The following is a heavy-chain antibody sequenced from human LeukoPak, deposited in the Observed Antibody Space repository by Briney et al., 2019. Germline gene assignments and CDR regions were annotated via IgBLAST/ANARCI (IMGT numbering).Heavy chain of an antibody. V-gene: IGHV4-39*07. J-gene: IGHJ4*02. CDR1: GGSISSSSYY. CDR2: IYYSGST. Sequence: TSETLSLTCTVSGGSISSSSYYWGWIRQPPGKGLEWIGSIYYSGSTYYNPSLKSRVTISVDTSKNQFSLKLSSVTAADTAVYYCARSPMGAAATFDYWGQGTLVTVSS. D-gene: IGHD2-15*01. CDR3: ARSPMGAAATFDY.